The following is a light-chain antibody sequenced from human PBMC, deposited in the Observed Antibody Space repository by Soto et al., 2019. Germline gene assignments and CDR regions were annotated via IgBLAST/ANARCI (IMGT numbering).Light chain of an antibody. Sequence: EIVLTQSPATLSLSPGERATLSCRASQSVSSSLAWYQQKPGQAPRLLIYDASKRATDIPARFSGSGSGTDFTPTISSLDPEDFAIYFCQQRTGWPPTLTFGGGTRV. CDR2: DAS. CDR1: QSVSSS. V-gene: IGKV3-11*01. CDR3: QQRTGWPPTLT. J-gene: IGKJ4*01.